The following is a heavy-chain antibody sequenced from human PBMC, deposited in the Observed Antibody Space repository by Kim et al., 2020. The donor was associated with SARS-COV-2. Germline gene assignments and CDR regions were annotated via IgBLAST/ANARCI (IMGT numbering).Heavy chain of an antibody. V-gene: IGHV4-34*01. Sequence: SETLSLTCAVYGGSFSGYYWSWIRQPPGKGLEWIGEINHSGSTNYNPSLKSRVTISVDTSKNQFSLKLSSVTAADTAVYYCARGHWYFWFGELLHDAFDIWGQGTMVTVSS. CDR2: INHSGST. CDR3: ARGHWYFWFGELLHDAFDI. D-gene: IGHD3-10*01. CDR1: GGSFSGYY. J-gene: IGHJ3*02.